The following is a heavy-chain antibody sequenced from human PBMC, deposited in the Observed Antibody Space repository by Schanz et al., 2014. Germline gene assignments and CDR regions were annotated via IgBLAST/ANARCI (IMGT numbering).Heavy chain of an antibody. V-gene: IGHV3-15*01. D-gene: IGHD4-17*01. CDR3: STDLTAVDYDAIGL. CDR2: IKSKVDGGTT. Sequence: EVQLLESGGGFVQPGGPLRLSCVASGVTFSASAMHWVRQAPGKGLEWVGRIKSKVDGGTTDNAAPVQGRFTISRDDSKNTLHLQMNSLKTEDTAVYYCSTDLTAVDYDAIGLWGQGTMVTVSS. J-gene: IGHJ3*01. CDR1: GVTFSASA.